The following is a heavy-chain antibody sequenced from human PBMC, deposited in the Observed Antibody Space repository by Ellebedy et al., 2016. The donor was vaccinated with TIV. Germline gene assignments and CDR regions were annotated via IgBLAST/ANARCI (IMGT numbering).Heavy chain of an antibody. V-gene: IGHV3-9*01. CDR3: AKDGYTYGYYHFDN. Sequence: SLKISCTASGFTFDDYAMHWVRQAPGKGLEWVSGISWNSESTGYADSVKGRFTIFRDNAKNSLYLQMNSLRAEDTALYFCAKDGYTYGYYHFDNWGRGTLVTVSS. CDR2: ISWNSEST. J-gene: IGHJ4*02. CDR1: GFTFDDYA. D-gene: IGHD3-22*01.